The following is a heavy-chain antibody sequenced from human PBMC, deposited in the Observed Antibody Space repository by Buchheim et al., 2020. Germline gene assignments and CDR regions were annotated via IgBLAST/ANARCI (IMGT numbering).Heavy chain of an antibody. D-gene: IGHD3-3*01. CDR1: GYTFTSYD. CDR2: MNPNSGNT. CDR3: ARDLSTYYDFWSGYSSVYYYYYYMDV. Sequence: QVQLVQSGAEVKKPGASVKVSCKASGYTFTSYDINWVRQATGQGLEWMGWMNPNSGNTGYAQKFQGRVTMTRNTSISTAYMELSSLRSEDTAVYYCARDLSTYYDFWSGYSSVYYYYYYMDVWGKGTT. J-gene: IGHJ6*03. V-gene: IGHV1-8*01.